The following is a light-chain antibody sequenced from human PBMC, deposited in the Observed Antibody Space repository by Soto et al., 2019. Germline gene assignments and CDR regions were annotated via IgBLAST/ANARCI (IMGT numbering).Light chain of an antibody. CDR2: GAS. V-gene: IGKV3-15*01. CDR3: QHYKNWPRT. Sequence: EIVMTQSPATLSVSPGERATLSCRASRSVSSNLAWYQQKPGQAPRLLIYGASTRATGIPARFSGSGSGTEFTLTISSLQSEDFAVYYCQHYKNWPRTFGQGTKVEIK. J-gene: IGKJ1*01. CDR1: RSVSSN.